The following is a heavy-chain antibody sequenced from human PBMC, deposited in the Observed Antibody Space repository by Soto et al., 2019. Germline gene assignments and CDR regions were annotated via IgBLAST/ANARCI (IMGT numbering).Heavy chain of an antibody. CDR3: AKEGQYDLLAGYYYY. Sequence: GGSLRLSCAVSGFTLRNYGLSWVRQAPGKGLDWVSTISGSGDDRYYADSVKGRFTISRDTSKNSLYLQMASLRAEDTAVYYCAKEGQYDLLAGYYYYWGQGTLVTVS. J-gene: IGHJ4*02. D-gene: IGHD3-9*01. CDR1: GFTLRNYG. V-gene: IGHV3-23*01. CDR2: ISGSGDDR.